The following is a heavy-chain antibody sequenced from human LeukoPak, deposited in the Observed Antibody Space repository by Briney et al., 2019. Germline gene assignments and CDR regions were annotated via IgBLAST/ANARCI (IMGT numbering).Heavy chain of an antibody. CDR3: ARAQPATYCSSTSCYAAFDI. V-gene: IGHV4-59*01. J-gene: IGHJ3*02. Sequence: SETLSLTCTVSGGSIGSYYWSWIRQSPGQGLDWIGYSYNSGSTNYYPSLKSRVTISVDTSKNQFSLKLRSVTAADTAVYYCARAQPATYCSSTSCYAAFDIWGQGTMVTVSS. CDR2: SYNSGST. CDR1: GGSIGSYY. D-gene: IGHD2-2*01.